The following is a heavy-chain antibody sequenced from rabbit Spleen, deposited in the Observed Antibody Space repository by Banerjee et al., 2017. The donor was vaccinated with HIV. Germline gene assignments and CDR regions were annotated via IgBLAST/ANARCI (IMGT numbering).Heavy chain of an antibody. J-gene: IGHJ4*01. D-gene: IGHD8-1*01. CDR2: IDTNDGDT. V-gene: IGHV1S45*01. Sequence: LEESGGGLVKPGGTLTLTCTVSGFSFSSNWICWVRQAPGKGLEWIACIDTNDGDTDYANWPKGRFTISRTWSTTVTLQMTSLTAADTATYFCARDAGRGDYIDGVFNLWGPGTLVTVS. CDR3: ARDAGRGDYIDGVFNL. CDR1: GFSFSSNW.